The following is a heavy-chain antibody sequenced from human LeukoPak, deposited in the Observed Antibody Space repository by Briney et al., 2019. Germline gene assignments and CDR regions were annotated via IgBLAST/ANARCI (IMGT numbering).Heavy chain of an antibody. CDR2: ISSSGSYI. CDR1: GFTFSSYS. J-gene: IGHJ4*02. D-gene: IGHD6-13*01. V-gene: IGHV3-21*01. Sequence: KPGGSLRRSCAASGFTFSSYSMNWVRQAPGKGLEWVSSISSSGSYIYYADSVKGRFTISRDNAKNSLYLQMNSLRAEDTAVYYCARDPGIAAAGELDYWGQGTLVTVSS. CDR3: ARDPGIAAAGELDY.